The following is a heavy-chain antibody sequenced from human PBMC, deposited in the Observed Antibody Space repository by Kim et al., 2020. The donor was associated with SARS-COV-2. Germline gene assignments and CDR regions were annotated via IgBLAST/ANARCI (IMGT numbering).Heavy chain of an antibody. J-gene: IGHJ5*02. CDR3: ARRLVAGGVTYNWFDP. Sequence: ASVKVSCKASGYTFSSYGLNWVRQAPGQGLEWMGWIKTNTGNQMYAQGFPGRFVFSLDTSVSTAYLQITSLKAEDTAVYYCARRLVAGGVTYNWFDPWGQGTLVTVSS. CDR2: IKTNTGNQ. V-gene: IGHV7-4-1*02. CDR1: GYTFSSYG. D-gene: IGHD3-16*01.